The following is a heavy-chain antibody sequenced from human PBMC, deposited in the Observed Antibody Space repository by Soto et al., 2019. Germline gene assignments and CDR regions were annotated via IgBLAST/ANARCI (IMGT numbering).Heavy chain of an antibody. D-gene: IGHD3-22*01. CDR2: INHSGST. CDR1: GGSFSGYY. V-gene: IGHV4-34*01. CDR3: AREHYDSSGYPVGLY. J-gene: IGHJ4*02. Sequence: SETLSLTCAVYGGSFSGYYWSWIRQPPGKGLEWIGEINHSGSTNYNPSLKSRVTISVDTSKNQFSLKLSSVTAADTAVYYCAREHYDSSGYPVGLYWGQGTLVTVS.